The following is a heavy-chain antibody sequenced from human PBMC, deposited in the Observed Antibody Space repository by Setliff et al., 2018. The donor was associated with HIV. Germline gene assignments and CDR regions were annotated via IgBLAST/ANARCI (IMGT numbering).Heavy chain of an antibody. CDR1: GFTFSTYW. Sequence: GGSLRLSCAASGFTFSTYWMNWVRQAPGKGLEWVATIKQDGSQIHYVDSVKGRFTISRDNAKNSLFLQMDSLRDEDTAVYYCTGGTGWLITSWGQGTLVTVSS. CDR3: TGGTGWLITS. V-gene: IGHV3-7*01. D-gene: IGHD6-19*01. J-gene: IGHJ5*02. CDR2: IKQDGSQI.